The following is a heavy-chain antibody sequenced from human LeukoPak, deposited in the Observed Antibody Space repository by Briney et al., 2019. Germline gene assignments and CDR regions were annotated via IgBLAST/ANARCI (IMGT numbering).Heavy chain of an antibody. Sequence: PGGSLRLSCAASGFTFSSYAMSWVRQAPGKGLEWVSAISGSGRSTYYADTVKGRFTISRDNSKNTLYLQMNSLRAEDTAVYYCAKDGYSGYDWGVFYMDVWGKGTTVTVSS. D-gene: IGHD5-12*01. CDR2: ISGSGRST. CDR1: GFTFSSYA. V-gene: IGHV3-23*01. CDR3: AKDGYSGYDWGVFYMDV. J-gene: IGHJ6*03.